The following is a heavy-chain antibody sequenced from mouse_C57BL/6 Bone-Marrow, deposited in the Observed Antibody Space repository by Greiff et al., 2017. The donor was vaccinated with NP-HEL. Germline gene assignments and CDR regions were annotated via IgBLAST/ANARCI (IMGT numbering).Heavy chain of an antibody. Sequence: QVQLQQSGAELVKPGASVKLSCKASGYTFTEYTIHWVKQRSGQGLEWIGWFYPGSGSIKYNEKFKDKATLTADKSSSTVYMELSRLTSEDSAVYFCARHESYYYGSISHWYFDVWGTGTTVTVSS. V-gene: IGHV1-62-2*01. CDR1: GYTFTEYT. CDR3: ARHESYYYGSISHWYFDV. D-gene: IGHD1-1*01. J-gene: IGHJ1*03. CDR2: FYPGSGSI.